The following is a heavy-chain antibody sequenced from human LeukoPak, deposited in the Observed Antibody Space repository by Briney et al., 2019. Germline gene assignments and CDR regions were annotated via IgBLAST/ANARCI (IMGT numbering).Heavy chain of an antibody. D-gene: IGHD6-13*01. CDR2: IYHSGST. Sequence: SETLSLTCAVSGGSISSGGYSWSWIRQPPGKGLEWIGYIYHSGSTYYNPSLKSRVTISVDRSENQFSLKLSSVTAADTAVYYCARVGGSWYYYFDYWGQGTLVTVSS. CDR1: GGSISSGGYS. J-gene: IGHJ4*02. CDR3: ARVGGSWYYYFDY. V-gene: IGHV4-30-2*01.